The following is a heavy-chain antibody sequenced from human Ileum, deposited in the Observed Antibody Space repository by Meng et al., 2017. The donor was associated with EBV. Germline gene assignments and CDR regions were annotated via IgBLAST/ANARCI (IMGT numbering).Heavy chain of an antibody. CDR3: ARGWDTAMDSG. V-gene: IGHV4-61*01. Sequence: QLQWSGPGLGTPAEALSLTCPGSGGSIRISSYYWSWIRQPPGKGLEWIGYIYYSGTTNSNPSLESRVTISVDTSKNQFSLNLRSVAASDTAVYYCARGWDTAMDSGWGQGTLVTVSS. CDR2: IYYSGTT. CDR1: GGSIRISSYY. J-gene: IGHJ4*02. D-gene: IGHD5-18*01.